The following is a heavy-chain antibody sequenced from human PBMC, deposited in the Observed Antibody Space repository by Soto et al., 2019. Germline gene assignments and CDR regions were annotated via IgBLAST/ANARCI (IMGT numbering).Heavy chain of an antibody. V-gene: IGHV4-34*12. CDR3: GRRDPWLAENGDSYSGVXV. CDR2: IIHSGST. J-gene: IGHJ6*02. D-gene: IGHD6-19*01. CDR1: GGSFSGYY. Sequence: SETLSLTCAVYGGSFSGYYWNWIRQPPGKGLEWIGEIIHSGSTKHNPSLKSRVTILVDMSKNQFSLKLSSVTAADTAIYYCGRRDPWLAENGDSYSGVXVWGQGTTVTVSS.